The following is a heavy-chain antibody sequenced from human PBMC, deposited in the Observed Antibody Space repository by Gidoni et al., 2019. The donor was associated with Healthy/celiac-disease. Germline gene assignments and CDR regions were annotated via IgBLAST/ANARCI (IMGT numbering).Heavy chain of an antibody. Sequence: QVQLVESGAEVKKPGASVKVSCKASGYTFTGYYMHWVRQALGQGFEWMGWLNTNSGGTNYAQKFQGWVTMTRDTSISTAYLELSRLRSDATAVYYCARTAMGIYYSYGMDVWGQGTTVTVSS. V-gene: IGHV1-2*04. J-gene: IGHJ6*02. D-gene: IGHD5-18*01. CDR2: LNTNSGGT. CDR1: GYTFTGYY. CDR3: ARTAMGIYYSYGMDV.